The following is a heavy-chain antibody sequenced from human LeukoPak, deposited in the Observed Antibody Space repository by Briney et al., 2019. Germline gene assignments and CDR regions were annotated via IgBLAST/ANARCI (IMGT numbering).Heavy chain of an antibody. CDR3: AKGGWGVPTARGLDY. CDR1: GFTFSSYA. Sequence: GGSLRLSCAASGFTFSSYAMSWVRQTPGKGLEWVSGISSGSSGGVTYYADSVKGRFTISRDNSKYTLYLQMDSLGAEDSAVFYCAKGGWGVPTARGLDYWGQGTLVTVS. D-gene: IGHD2-2*01. V-gene: IGHV3-23*01. CDR2: ISSGSSGGVT. J-gene: IGHJ4*02.